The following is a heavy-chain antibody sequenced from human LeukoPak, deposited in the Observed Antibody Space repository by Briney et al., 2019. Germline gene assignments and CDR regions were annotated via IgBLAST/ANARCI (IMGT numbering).Heavy chain of an antibody. CDR2: INPKSGDP. CDR1: GYSFSDYY. CDR3: ARDRGLLWFGDTLDS. Sequence: ASVKVSCKAFGYSFSDYYIHWVRQAPGQGLEWMGWINPKSGDPNYSQKFQGRVTMTRDTSISTACLELRRLRSDDTAVYYCARDRGLLWFGDTLDSWGQGTLVTVSS. J-gene: IGHJ4*02. D-gene: IGHD3-10*01. V-gene: IGHV1-2*02.